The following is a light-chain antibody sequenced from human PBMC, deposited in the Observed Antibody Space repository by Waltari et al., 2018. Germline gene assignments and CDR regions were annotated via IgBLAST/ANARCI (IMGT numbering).Light chain of an antibody. CDR3: SIYMGSGILV. CDR1: SGSVSSTSY. J-gene: IGLJ3*02. CDR2: NAN. V-gene: IGLV8-61*01. Sequence: QTVVTQEPSLSVSPGGTVTLTCSLSSGSVSSTSYATWYQQTPGQAPRPLVYNANSRSSGVPDRFSGTILGNKAALTITGAQPDDESDYYCSIYMGSGILVFGGGTKLTVL.